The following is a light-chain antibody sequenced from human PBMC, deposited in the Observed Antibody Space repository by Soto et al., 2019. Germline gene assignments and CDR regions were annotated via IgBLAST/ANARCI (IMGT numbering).Light chain of an antibody. CDR3: QQYGSSST. V-gene: IGKV3-20*01. CDR2: GAS. J-gene: IGKJ5*01. CDR1: QSVSSSY. Sequence: IVLTQSPGTLSLSPGERATLSCRASQSVSSSYLAWYQQKPGQAPRLLIYGASSRATGIPDRFSGSGSETDFTLTISRLEPEDFAVYYCQQYGSSSTFGQGTRLEIK.